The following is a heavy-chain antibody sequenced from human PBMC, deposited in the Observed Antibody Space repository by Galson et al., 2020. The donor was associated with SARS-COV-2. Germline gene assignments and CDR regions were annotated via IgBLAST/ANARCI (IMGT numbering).Heavy chain of an antibody. D-gene: IGHD3-22*01. V-gene: IGHV4-30-4*08. Sequence: SQTLSLTCTVSGASVNSGNNYWSWIRQPPGKGLEWIGYMYSGGSMFYNPSLRSRLTISEDTSKNQFSLSLSSVNAADTAVYYCARAILILPARPEYLYYMDVWGKGTTVTVSS. CDR1: GASVNSGNNY. CDR2: MYSGGSM. J-gene: IGHJ6*03. CDR3: ARAILILPARPEYLYYMDV.